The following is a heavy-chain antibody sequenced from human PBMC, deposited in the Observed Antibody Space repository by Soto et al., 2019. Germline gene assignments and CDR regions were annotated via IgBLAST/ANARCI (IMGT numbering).Heavy chain of an antibody. Sequence: SETLSLTCTVSGGSISSGGYYWSWIRQHPGKGLEWIGEINHSGSTNYNPSLKSRVTISVDTSKNQFSLKLSSVTAADTAVYYCARGMWLFHYYYYGMDVWGQGTTVTVSS. CDR2: INHSGST. CDR1: GGSISSGGYY. V-gene: IGHV4-31*03. J-gene: IGHJ6*02. D-gene: IGHD3-22*01. CDR3: ARGMWLFHYYYYGMDV.